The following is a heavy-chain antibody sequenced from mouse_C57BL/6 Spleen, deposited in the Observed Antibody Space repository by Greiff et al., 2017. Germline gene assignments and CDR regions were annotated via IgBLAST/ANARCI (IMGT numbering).Heavy chain of an antibody. D-gene: IGHD1-1*01. CDR2: ISDGGSYT. J-gene: IGHJ1*03. CDR3: ARDLFITTVVAWYFDV. V-gene: IGHV5-4*01. CDR1: GFTFSSYA. Sequence: EVMLVESGGGLVKPGGSLKLSCAASGFTFSSYAMSWVRQTPEKRLEWVATISDGGSYTYYPDNVKGRFTISRDNAKNNLYLQMSHLKSEDTAMYYCARDLFITTVVAWYFDVWGTGTTVTVSS.